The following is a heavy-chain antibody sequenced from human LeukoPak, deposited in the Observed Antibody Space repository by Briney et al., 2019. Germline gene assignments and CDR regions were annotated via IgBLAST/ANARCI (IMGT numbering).Heavy chain of an antibody. V-gene: IGHV1-69*13. J-gene: IGHJ3*02. CDR1: GGTFSSYA. CDR2: IITIFGTA. Sequence: GASLKLSCTASGGTFSSYAISWVRQAPGQGLEWMGGIITIFGTANYAQTFQGRVTITADESTSTAYMELSSLRSEDTAVYYCATSITIFGVVISSHAFDIWGQGTMVTVSS. CDR3: ATSITIFGVVISSHAFDI. D-gene: IGHD3-3*01.